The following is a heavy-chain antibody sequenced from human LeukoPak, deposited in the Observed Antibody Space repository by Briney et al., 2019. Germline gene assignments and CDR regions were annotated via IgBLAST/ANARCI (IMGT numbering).Heavy chain of an antibody. Sequence: GGSLRLSCAASGFTFSSYAISWVRQAPGKGLEWVSAISGSGGSTYYADSVKGRFTISRDNSKNTLYLQMNSLRAEDTAVYYCAKDPIWGYSYGYDAFDIWGQGTMVTVSS. CDR1: GFTFSSYA. J-gene: IGHJ3*02. D-gene: IGHD5-18*01. V-gene: IGHV3-23*01. CDR3: AKDPIWGYSYGYDAFDI. CDR2: ISGSGGST.